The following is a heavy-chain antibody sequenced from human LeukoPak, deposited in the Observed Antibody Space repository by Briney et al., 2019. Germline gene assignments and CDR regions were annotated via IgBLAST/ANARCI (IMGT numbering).Heavy chain of an antibody. Sequence: GRSLRLSCAASGFTFSSYGMHWVRQAPGKGLEWVAVISYDGSNKYYADSVKGRFTISRDNSKNTLYLQMNSLRAEDTAVYYCAKAKRYDSSGIDFFFDYWGQGTLVTVSS. CDR3: AKAKRYDSSGIDFFFDY. J-gene: IGHJ4*02. D-gene: IGHD3-22*01. V-gene: IGHV3-30*18. CDR1: GFTFSSYG. CDR2: ISYDGSNK.